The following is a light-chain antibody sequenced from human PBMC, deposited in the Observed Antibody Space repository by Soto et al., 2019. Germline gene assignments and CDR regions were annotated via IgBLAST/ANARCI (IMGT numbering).Light chain of an antibody. V-gene: IGKV3-15*01. Sequence: EIVMTQSPATLSVSPGERATLSCRASQSVSSNLAWYQQKPGQAPMLLIYGASTRATGIPVRFSGSGSGTEFTLIISSLQSEDFAVYYCQQYNNWWTFGQGTKVELK. CDR2: GAS. CDR3: QQYNNWWT. J-gene: IGKJ1*01. CDR1: QSVSSN.